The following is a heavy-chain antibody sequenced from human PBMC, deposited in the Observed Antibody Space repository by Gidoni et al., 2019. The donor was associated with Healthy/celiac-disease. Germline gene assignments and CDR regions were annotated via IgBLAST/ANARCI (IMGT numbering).Heavy chain of an antibody. CDR3: ALGFTVTTAFDI. J-gene: IGHJ3*02. D-gene: IGHD4-17*01. Sequence: EVQLLESGGGLVQPGGSLRLSCAASGFTFSSYAMSWVRQAPGKGLEWVSAISGSGGSTYYADSVKGRFTISRDNSKNTLYLQMNSLRAEDTAVYYCALGFTVTTAFDIWGQGTMVTVSS. V-gene: IGHV3-23*01. CDR2: ISGSGGST. CDR1: GFTFSSYA.